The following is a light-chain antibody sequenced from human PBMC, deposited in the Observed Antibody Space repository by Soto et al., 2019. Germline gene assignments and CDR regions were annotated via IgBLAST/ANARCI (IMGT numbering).Light chain of an antibody. V-gene: IGKV1-5*01. CDR2: DAS. CDR1: QSISSW. CDR3: QQYNSYSWT. Sequence: DIPMTQSPSTLSASVGDRVTITCRASQSISSWLAWYQQKPGKAPKLLIYDASSLESGVPSRFSGSGSGTEFTLTISSLQPDDFAIYYCQQYNSYSWTFGQGTKVDIK. J-gene: IGKJ1*01.